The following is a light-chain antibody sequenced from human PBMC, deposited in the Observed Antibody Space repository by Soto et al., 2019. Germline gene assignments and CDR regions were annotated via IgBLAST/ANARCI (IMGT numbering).Light chain of an antibody. V-gene: IGLV2-14*01. J-gene: IGLJ2*01. CDR1: SSDVGGYNY. Sequence: QSALTQPASVSGSPGQSITISCTGTSSDVGGYNYVSWYQQHPGKAPKLMIYEVSNRPSGVSNGFSGSKSGNTASLTISGHQAEDEAYYYSSSYTSRSALLFGGGTKLTVL. CDR2: EVS. CDR3: SSYTSRSALL.